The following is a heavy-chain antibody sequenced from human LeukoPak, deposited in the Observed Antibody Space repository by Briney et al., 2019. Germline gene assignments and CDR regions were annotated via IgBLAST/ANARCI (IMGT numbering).Heavy chain of an antibody. CDR2: IVVGSGNT. Sequence: ASVKVSCTASGFTFTSSAVQWVRQARGQRLEWIGWIVVGSGNTNYAQKFQERVTITRDMSTSTAYMELSSLRSEDTAVYYCAADLNVEWELPTFDYWGQGTLVTVSS. D-gene: IGHD1-26*01. J-gene: IGHJ4*02. V-gene: IGHV1-58*01. CDR1: GFTFTSSA. CDR3: AADLNVEWELPTFDY.